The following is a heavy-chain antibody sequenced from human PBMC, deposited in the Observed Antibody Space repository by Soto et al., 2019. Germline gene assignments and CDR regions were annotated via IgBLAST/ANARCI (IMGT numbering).Heavy chain of an antibody. CDR1: GLSFSGYY. D-gene: IGHD3-9*01. CDR3: ARGGFNILTGYYYY. V-gene: IGHV4-34*01. J-gene: IGHJ4*02. Sequence: SETLSLTCAVYGLSFSGYYWSWIRQPPGKGLEWIGEINHSGSTNYNPSLKSRVTISVDTSKNQFSLKLSSVTAADAAVYYCARGGFNILTGYYYYWGQGTLVTVSS. CDR2: INHSGST.